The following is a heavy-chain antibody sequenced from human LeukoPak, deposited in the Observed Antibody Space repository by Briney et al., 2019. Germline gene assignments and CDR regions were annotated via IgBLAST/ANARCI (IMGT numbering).Heavy chain of an antibody. J-gene: IGHJ4*02. V-gene: IGHV4-59*01. CDR3: ARGHRGLEY. CDR2: IYYSGTT. D-gene: IGHD3-10*01. Sequence: ESSETLSLTCAVYGGSFSGYYWSWVRQPPGKGLELVAYIYYSGTTNYNPSLKSRVTISVDTSKNQLSLRLNSVTTADTAVYYCARGHRGLEYWGQGTLVTVSS. CDR1: GGSFSGYY.